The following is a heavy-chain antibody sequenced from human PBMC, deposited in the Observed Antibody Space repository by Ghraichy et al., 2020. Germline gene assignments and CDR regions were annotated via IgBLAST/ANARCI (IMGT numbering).Heavy chain of an antibody. CDR1: GGSISSYY. D-gene: IGHD3-3*01. Sequence: SETLSLTCTVSGGSISSYYWSWIRQPPGKGLEWIGYIHYSGSTNYNPSLKSRVTISVDTSKNQFSLKLTSVTAADTAVYFCANVRSGSNDFWGQGTLVTVSS. CDR3: ANVRSGSNDF. V-gene: IGHV4-59*01. CDR2: IHYSGST. J-gene: IGHJ4*02.